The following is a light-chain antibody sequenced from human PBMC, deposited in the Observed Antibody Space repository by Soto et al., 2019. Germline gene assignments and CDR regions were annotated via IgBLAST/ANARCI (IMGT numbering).Light chain of an antibody. CDR3: EQYNNWPIT. CDR1: QYIGSN. Sequence: EIVMTQSPATLSVSPGERATLSCRASQYIGSNLAWYQQKPGQAPRLLIYGASTRATGIPARFSGSGSGTEFTLNLSSLQSEDFAVYYWEQYNNWPITFGQGTRLEIK. V-gene: IGKV3-15*01. J-gene: IGKJ5*01. CDR2: GAS.